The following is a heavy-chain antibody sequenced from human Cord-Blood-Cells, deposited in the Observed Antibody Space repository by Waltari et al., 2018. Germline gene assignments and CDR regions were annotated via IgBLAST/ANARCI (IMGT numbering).Heavy chain of an antibody. Sequence: QLQLQESGPGLVKPSETLSLTCTVSGGSISSSSYYWGWTRQPPRQGLSWIGSIYYSGSTYYNPSLKSRVTISVDTSKNQFSLKLSSVTAADTAVYYCARHRLDCSSTSCYPDAFDIWGQGTMVTVSS. V-gene: IGHV4-39*01. J-gene: IGHJ3*02. CDR1: GGSISSSSYY. CDR3: ARHRLDCSSTSCYPDAFDI. D-gene: IGHD2-2*01. CDR2: IYYSGST.